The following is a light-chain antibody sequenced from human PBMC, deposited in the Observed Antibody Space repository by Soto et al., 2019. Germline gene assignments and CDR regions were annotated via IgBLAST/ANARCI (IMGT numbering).Light chain of an antibody. CDR2: EVS. CDR3: ASYTSRSTLV. V-gene: IGLV2-14*01. Sequence: QSALTQPASVSGSPGQSITISCTGSSSDVGGYDFVSWYQHHPGKAPRLMIFEVSNRPSAVSNRFSGSKSGNTASLTISGLQAEDEGDYYCASYTSRSTLVFGTGTKVTVL. CDR1: SSDVGGYDF. J-gene: IGLJ1*01.